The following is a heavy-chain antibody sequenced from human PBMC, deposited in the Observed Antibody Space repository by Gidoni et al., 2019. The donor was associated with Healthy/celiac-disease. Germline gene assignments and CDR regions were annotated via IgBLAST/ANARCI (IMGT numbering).Heavy chain of an antibody. CDR2: IKSKTDGGTT. CDR1: GFTLRNAW. D-gene: IGHD4-17*01. J-gene: IGHJ3*02. V-gene: IGHV3-15*01. Sequence: EVQPVESGGGLVKPGGSLTLPCAAPGFTLRNAWMSWVRQAPGKGLEWVGRIKSKTDGGTTDYAAPVKGRFTISRDDSKNTLYLQMNSLKTEDTAVYYCTSYGDYERDDAFDIWGRGTMVTVSS. CDR3: TSYGDYERDDAFDI.